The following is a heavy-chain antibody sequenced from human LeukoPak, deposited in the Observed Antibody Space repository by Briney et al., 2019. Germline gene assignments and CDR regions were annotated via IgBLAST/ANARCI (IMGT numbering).Heavy chain of an antibody. Sequence: GGSLRLSCAASGFTFSTYSMNWVRPAPGKGLEWVSYISSSTSTICYADSVKGRFTISRDNAKNTLYLQMNSLRAEDTAVYYCARGGGSYGHDAFDIWGQGTMVTVSS. CDR3: ARGGGSYGHDAFDI. J-gene: IGHJ3*02. D-gene: IGHD3-16*01. CDR2: ISSSTSTI. CDR1: GFTFSTYS. V-gene: IGHV3-48*01.